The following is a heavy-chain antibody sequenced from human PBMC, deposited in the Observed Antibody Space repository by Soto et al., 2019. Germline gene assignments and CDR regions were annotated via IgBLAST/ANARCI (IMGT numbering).Heavy chain of an antibody. D-gene: IGHD2-2*01. V-gene: IGHV1-69*01. CDR1: GGTFSSYA. CDR2: IIPISGTA. J-gene: IGHJ6*02. Sequence: QVQLVQSGAEVKKPGSSVKVSCKASGGTFSSYAISWVRQAPGQWLEWMGGIIPISGTANYAQKFQGRVTITADESTSTAYVELSSMRSEDTAVYYCARSQGSSTSLEIYYYYYYGMDVWGQGTTVTVSS. CDR3: ARSQGSSTSLEIYYYYYYGMDV.